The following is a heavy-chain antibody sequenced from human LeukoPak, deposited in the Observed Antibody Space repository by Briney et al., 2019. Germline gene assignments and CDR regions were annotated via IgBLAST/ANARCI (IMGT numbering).Heavy chain of an antibody. CDR2: IEQEGSEK. J-gene: IGHJ4*02. CDR3: ARRGRIFGVVIIGYFDY. Sequence: GGSLRLACAASGFTFSGYWMSWVRQAPGKGLEWVANIEQEGSEKNYVDSVKGRFTISRDNAKNSLYLQMNSLRAEDTAVYYCARRGRIFGVVIIGYFDYWDQGTLVTVSS. CDR1: GFTFSGYW. V-gene: IGHV3-7*05. D-gene: IGHD3-3*01.